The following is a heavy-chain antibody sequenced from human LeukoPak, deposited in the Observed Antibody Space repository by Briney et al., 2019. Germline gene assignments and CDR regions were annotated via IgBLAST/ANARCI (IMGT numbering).Heavy chain of an antibody. D-gene: IGHD4-11*01. CDR2: INPNSGGT. Sequence: ASVTVSCKASGYTFTSYGISWVRQAPGQGLEWMGWINPNSGGTNYAQKLQGRVTMTTDTSTSTAYMELRSLRSDDTAVYYCARADGVTTASRVEEEGGYWGQGTLVTVSS. CDR3: ARADGVTTASRVEEEGGY. J-gene: IGHJ4*02. V-gene: IGHV1-18*01. CDR1: GYTFTSYG.